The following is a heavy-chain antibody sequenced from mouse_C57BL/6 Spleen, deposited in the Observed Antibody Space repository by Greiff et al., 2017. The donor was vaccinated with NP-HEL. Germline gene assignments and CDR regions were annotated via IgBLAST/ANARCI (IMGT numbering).Heavy chain of an antibody. J-gene: IGHJ4*01. Sequence: EVQVVESGGGLVQPGGSLKLSCAASGFTFSDYYMYWVRQTPEKSLEWVAYISNGGGSTYYPDTVKGRFTISRDNAKNTLYLQMSRLKSEDTAMYYCARHGGAMDYWGQGTSVTVSS. CDR3: ARHGGAMDY. CDR1: GFTFSDYY. CDR2: ISNGGGST. V-gene: IGHV5-12*01.